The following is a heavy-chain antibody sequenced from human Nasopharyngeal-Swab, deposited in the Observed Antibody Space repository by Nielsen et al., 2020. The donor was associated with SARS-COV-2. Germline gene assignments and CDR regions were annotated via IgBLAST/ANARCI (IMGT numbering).Heavy chain of an antibody. J-gene: IGHJ4*02. CDR3: ARLPRDWYGGNSGGFDY. CDR1: GGSFSDYY. CDR2: IVHSGST. D-gene: IGHD4-23*01. V-gene: IGHV4-34*10. Sequence: SETLSLTCAVYGGSFSDYYWSWIRQPPGKGLEWIGEIVHSGSTYYNPSLESRVTMSVDTSKNQFSLKLSSLTAADTAVYYCARLPRDWYGGNSGGFDYWGQGTLVTVSS.